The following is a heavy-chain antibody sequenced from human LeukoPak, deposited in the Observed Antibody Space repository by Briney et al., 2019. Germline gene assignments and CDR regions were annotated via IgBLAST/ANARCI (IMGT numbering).Heavy chain of an antibody. D-gene: IGHD2-2*01. CDR3: ARVAGYCSGTSCYYYFDY. CDR2: INTSGKT. V-gene: IGHV4-61*02. CDR1: GGSFSSSNNY. Sequence: PSQTLYLTCTVSGGSFSSSNNYWTWIRQPAGKGLEWIGRINTSGKTKYNPSLQSRVTMLVDTSNNQFSLNLNSVTAADTAVYYCARVAGYCSGTSCYYYFDYWGQGTLVTVSS. J-gene: IGHJ4*02.